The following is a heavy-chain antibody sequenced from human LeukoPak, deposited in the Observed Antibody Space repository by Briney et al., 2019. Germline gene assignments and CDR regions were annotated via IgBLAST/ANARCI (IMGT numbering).Heavy chain of an antibody. CDR3: ARGAYYYED. Sequence: GGSLRLSCAASGFTFSSHSMNWVRQAPGKGLEWVSYISSSSSTIYYADSVKGRFTISRDNARNSLYLQMNSLRAEDTAVYYCARGAYYYEDWGQGTLVTVSS. CDR2: ISSSSSTI. J-gene: IGHJ4*02. CDR1: GFTFSSHS. V-gene: IGHV3-48*01. D-gene: IGHD3-22*01.